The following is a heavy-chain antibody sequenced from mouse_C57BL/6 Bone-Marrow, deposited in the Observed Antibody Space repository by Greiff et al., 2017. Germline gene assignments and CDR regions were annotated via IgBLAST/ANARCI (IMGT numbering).Heavy chain of an antibody. CDR3: ERHYPLLAWFAY. Sequence: QVQLQQPGAELVKPGASVKLSCKASGYTFTSYWMQWVKQRPGQGLEWIGEIDPSDSYTNYNQKFKGKATLTVDTSSSTAYMQLSSLTSEDSAVYYCERHYPLLAWFAYWGQGTLVTVSA. V-gene: IGHV1-50*01. CDR1: GYTFTSYW. D-gene: IGHD1-2*01. J-gene: IGHJ3*01. CDR2: IDPSDSYT.